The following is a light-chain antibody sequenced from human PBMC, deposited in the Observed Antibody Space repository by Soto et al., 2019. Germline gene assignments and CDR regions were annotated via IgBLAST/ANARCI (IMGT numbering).Light chain of an antibody. CDR2: GAS. V-gene: IGKV3-20*01. CDR1: QSVSSNY. CDR3: QQYGSSPWT. Sequence: EIVLTQSPGTLSLSPGERATLSCRASQSVSSNYLAWYQQKPGQAPRPLIYGASSRATGIPDRFSGSGAGTDFPLNISILESEDFALYYSQQYGSSPWTFGQGTKVEIK. J-gene: IGKJ1*01.